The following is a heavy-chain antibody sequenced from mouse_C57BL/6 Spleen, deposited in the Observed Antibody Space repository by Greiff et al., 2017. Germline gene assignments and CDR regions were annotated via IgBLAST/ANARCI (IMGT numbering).Heavy chain of an antibody. V-gene: IGHV1-50*01. J-gene: IGHJ2*01. CDR2: IDPSDSYT. Sequence: QVQLQQPGAELVKPGASVKLSCKASGYTFTSYWMQWVKQRPGQGLEWIGEIDPSDSYTNYNQKFKGKATLTVDTSSSTAYMQLSSLTSEDSAVYYCARAVVEGYWGQGTTLTVSS. CDR1: GYTFTSYW. D-gene: IGHD1-1*01. CDR3: ARAVVEGY.